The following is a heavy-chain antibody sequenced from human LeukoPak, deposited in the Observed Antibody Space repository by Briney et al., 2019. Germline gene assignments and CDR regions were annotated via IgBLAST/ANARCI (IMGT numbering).Heavy chain of an antibody. J-gene: IGHJ4*02. D-gene: IGHD3-22*01. CDR3: ASTPYYDSSGYQVDY. CDR1: GFTFSDYY. Sequence: GGSLRLSCAASGFTFSDYYMSWIRQAPGKGLEWVSYISSSGSTIYYADSVKGRFTISRDNAKNSLYLQMNSLRAEDTAVYYCASTPYYDSSGYQVDYWGQGALVTVSS. CDR2: ISSSGSTI. V-gene: IGHV3-11*01.